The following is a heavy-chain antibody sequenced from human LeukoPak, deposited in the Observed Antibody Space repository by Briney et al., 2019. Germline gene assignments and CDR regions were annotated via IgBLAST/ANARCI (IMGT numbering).Heavy chain of an antibody. Sequence: GGSLRLSCTASGVTFRSYWMSWVRQAPGKGLEWVSAISGSGGSTYYADSVKGRFTISRDNSKNTLYLQMNSLRAEDTAVYYCAKTPEWEPHFDYWGQGTLVTVSS. CDR3: AKTPEWEPHFDY. D-gene: IGHD1-26*01. V-gene: IGHV3-23*01. CDR2: ISGSGGST. J-gene: IGHJ4*02. CDR1: GVTFRSYW.